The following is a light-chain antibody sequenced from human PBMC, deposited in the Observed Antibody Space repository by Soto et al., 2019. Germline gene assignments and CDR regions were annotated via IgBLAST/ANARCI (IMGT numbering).Light chain of an antibody. CDR1: SGYSNYK. CDR3: GADQGSGSNFV. V-gene: IGLV9-49*01. J-gene: IGLJ2*01. CDR2: VGTGGIVG. Sequence: QSVLTQPPSASASLGASVTLTCTLSSGYSNYKVDWYQQRPGKGPRFVMRVGTGGIVGSKGDGIPDRFSVLGSGLNRDLTIKNIQEEDESDDHCGADQGSGSNFVFGGGTKLTVL.